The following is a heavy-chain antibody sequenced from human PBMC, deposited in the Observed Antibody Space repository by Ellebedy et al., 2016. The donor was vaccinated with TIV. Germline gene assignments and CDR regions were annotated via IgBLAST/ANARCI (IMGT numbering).Heavy chain of an antibody. CDR2: ISNDGSNE. CDR3: VKVIATSGWPYYFHY. CDR1: GFTFSNFA. Sequence: GESLKISCEASGFTFSNFAMGWVRQAPGKGLEWVAVISNDGSNEYYADSAKGRLTISRDNSKDTFYLQVNSPRAEDTAVYYCVKVIATSGWPYYFHYWGQGTLVTVSS. D-gene: IGHD6-19*01. V-gene: IGHV3-30-3*01. J-gene: IGHJ4*02.